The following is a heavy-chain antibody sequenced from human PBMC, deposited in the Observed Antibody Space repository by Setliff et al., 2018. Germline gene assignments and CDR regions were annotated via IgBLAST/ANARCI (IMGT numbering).Heavy chain of an antibody. V-gene: IGHV1-45*02. D-gene: IGHD2-15*01. CDR3: ARDWDILGGEDDY. CDR1: GWTFTYCS. J-gene: IGHJ4*02. CDR2: ITLCNGDT. Sequence: SVKVSCKASGWTFTYCSLHWLQQAPGQGLERMRRITLCNGDTNYAKNFQGRVTITRDMSLRTAYMELSSLRAEDTAVYYCARDWDILGGEDDYWGQGTLVTVSS.